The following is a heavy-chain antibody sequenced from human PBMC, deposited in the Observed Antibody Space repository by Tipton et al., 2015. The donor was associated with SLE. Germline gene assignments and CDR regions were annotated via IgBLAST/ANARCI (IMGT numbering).Heavy chain of an antibody. CDR1: GFTFGDYG. Sequence: SLRLSCTASGFTFGDYGMSWFRQAPGKGLEWVGFIRSKAYGGTTEYAASVKGRFTISRDDSKSIAYLQMNSLKTEDSAVYYGTGVLVAAAGTNAFDFWGQGGMVP. V-gene: IGHV3-49*03. J-gene: IGHJ3*01. CDR2: IRSKAYGGTT. D-gene: IGHD2-15*01. CDR3: TGVLVAAAGTNAFDF.